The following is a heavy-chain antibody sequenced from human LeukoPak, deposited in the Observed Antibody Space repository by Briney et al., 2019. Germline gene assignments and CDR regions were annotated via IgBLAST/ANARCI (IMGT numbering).Heavy chain of an antibody. D-gene: IGHD1-26*01. Sequence: GGSLRLSCAASGFTFSSSWMHWVRQAPGKGLVWVSCISNDGSSTAYADSVKGRFTISRDNAKNTLYLQMNSLRAEDTAVYYCARSGNYRFDIWGQGTMVTVSS. CDR2: ISNDGSST. CDR3: ARSGNYRFDI. J-gene: IGHJ3*02. CDR1: GFTFSSSW. V-gene: IGHV3-74*01.